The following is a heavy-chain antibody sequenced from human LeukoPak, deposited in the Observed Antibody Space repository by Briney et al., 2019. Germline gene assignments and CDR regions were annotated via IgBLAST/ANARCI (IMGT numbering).Heavy chain of an antibody. CDR2: IYYSGST. V-gene: IGHV4-59*08. Sequence: PSETLSLTCTVSGGSISSYYWSWIRQPPGKGLEWIGYIYYSGSTNYNPSLKSRVTISVDTSKNQFPLELSSVTAADTAVYYCARGLYYYDSSGNFDYWGQGTLVTVSS. J-gene: IGHJ4*02. D-gene: IGHD3-22*01. CDR1: GGSISSYY. CDR3: ARGLYYYDSSGNFDY.